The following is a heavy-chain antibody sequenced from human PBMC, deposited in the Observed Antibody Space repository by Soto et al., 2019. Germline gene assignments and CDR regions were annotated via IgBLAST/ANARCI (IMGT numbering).Heavy chain of an antibody. J-gene: IGHJ4*02. D-gene: IGHD3-10*01. CDR2: IYYSGST. CDR1: GGSISSSSYY. Sequence: SETLSLTCTVSGGSISSSSYYWGWIRQPPGKGLEWIGSIYYSGSTYYNPSLKSRVTISVDTSKNQFSLKLSSVTAADTAVYYCARHSEKIYDYYGSGVDYWGQGTLVTVSS. V-gene: IGHV4-39*01. CDR3: ARHSEKIYDYYGSGVDY.